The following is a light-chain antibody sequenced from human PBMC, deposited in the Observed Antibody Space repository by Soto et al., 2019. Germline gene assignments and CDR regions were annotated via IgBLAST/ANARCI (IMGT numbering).Light chain of an antibody. J-gene: IGKJ2*01. CDR3: HQYDVSPPYT. Sequence: EIVLTQSPGTLSLSPGDRATLSCRASQIVASTSFAWYQQSPGQAPRLLIYAASTRASDVPDRFSGSGSGTYFTLSISRLEPEDFAVYYCHQYDVSPPYTFGQGTMLEIK. V-gene: IGKV3-20*01. CDR2: AAS. CDR1: QIVASTS.